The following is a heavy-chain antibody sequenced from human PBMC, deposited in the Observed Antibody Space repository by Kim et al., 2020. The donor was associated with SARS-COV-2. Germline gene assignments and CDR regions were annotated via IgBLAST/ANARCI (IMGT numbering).Heavy chain of an antibody. CDR2: IYYSGST. CDR3: ARGRSSPNRYYFDY. Sequence: TRPHPPNGPEWTGHIYYSGSTDYTPSLKSPITISVDTSKNQFSLNLSSVTAADTSVYYCARGRSSPNRYYFDYWGQGTLVTVSS. V-gene: IGHV4-31*01. D-gene: IGHD6-13*01. J-gene: IGHJ4*02.